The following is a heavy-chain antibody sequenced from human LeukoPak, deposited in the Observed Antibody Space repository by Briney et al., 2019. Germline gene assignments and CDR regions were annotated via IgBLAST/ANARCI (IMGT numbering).Heavy chain of an antibody. Sequence: PGGSLRLSCAASGFTFSSYGMHWVRQAPGKGLEWVAVIWYDGSNKYYADSVKGRFTISRDNSKNTLYLQMNSLRAEDTAVYYCAKGLVLAPVIVEIDYWGQGTLVTVSS. D-gene: IGHD1-26*01. CDR1: GFTFSSYG. CDR2: IWYDGSNK. CDR3: AKGLVLAPVIVEIDY. V-gene: IGHV3-33*06. J-gene: IGHJ4*02.